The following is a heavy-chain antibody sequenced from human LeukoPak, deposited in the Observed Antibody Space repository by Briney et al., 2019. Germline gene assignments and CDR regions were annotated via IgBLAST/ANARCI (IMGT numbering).Heavy chain of an antibody. J-gene: IGHJ4*02. CDR1: GFTFSSHS. CDR2: IRSRSSYI. V-gene: IGHV3-21*01. Sequence: GGSLRLSCAASGFTFSSHSMNWDRHTPGKGLNRFSSIRSRSSYIYCADSVKGRFTITRDNAKNSLYLQMKSLRAEDTAVYYCARDPTNLYYSDSSGYPPDYWGQGTMVTVSS. D-gene: IGHD3-22*01. CDR3: ARDPTNLYYSDSSGYPPDY.